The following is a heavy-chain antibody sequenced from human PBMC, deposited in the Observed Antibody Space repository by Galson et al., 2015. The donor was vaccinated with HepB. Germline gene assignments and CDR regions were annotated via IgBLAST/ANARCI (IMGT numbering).Heavy chain of an antibody. CDR1: GYTFTSYA. V-gene: IGHV1-3*01. CDR2: INAGNGNT. Sequence: SVKVSCKASGYTFTSYAMHWVRQAPGQRLEWMGWINAGNGNTKYSQKFQGRVTITRDTSASTAYMELSSLRSEDTAVYYCARGNPRLQVVPVAYYFDYWGQGTLVTVSS. CDR3: ARGNPRLQVVPVAYYFDY. J-gene: IGHJ4*02. D-gene: IGHD2-2*01.